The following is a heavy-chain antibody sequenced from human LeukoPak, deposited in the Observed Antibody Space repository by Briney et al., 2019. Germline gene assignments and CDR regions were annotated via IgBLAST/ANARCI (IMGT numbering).Heavy chain of an antibody. J-gene: IGHJ5*02. Sequence: ASVKVSCKASGYTFTSYDINWVRQATGQGLEWMGWMNPNSGNTGYAQKFQGRVTMTRNTSIGTAYMELSSLRSEDTAVYYCARDMVRGVNNWFDPWGQGTLVTVSS. CDR2: MNPNSGNT. D-gene: IGHD3-10*01. V-gene: IGHV1-8*01. CDR1: GYTFTSYD. CDR3: ARDMVRGVNNWFDP.